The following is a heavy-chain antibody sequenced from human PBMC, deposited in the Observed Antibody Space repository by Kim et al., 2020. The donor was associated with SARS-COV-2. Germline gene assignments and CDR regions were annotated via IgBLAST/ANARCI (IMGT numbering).Heavy chain of an antibody. Sequence: NVKYYVDSLKGRFTISRDNAEKSLYLQMTSLRVEDTAVYFCATTSAAPGNYWGQGTLVTVSS. CDR2: NVK. V-gene: IGHV3-7*01. CDR3: ATTSAAPGNY. J-gene: IGHJ4*02.